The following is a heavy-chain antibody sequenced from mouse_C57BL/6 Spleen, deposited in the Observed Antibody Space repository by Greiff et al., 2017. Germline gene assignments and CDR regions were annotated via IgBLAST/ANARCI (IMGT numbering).Heavy chain of an antibody. CDR1: GYTFTSYW. CDR3: ASREAHYYAMDY. Sequence: VQLQQPGAELVRPGSSVKLSCKASGYTFTSYWMDWVKQRPGQGLEWIGNIYPSDSETHYNQKFKDKATLTVDKSSSTAYMQLSSLTSEDSAVYYCASREAHYYAMDYWGQGTSVTVSS. CDR2: IYPSDSET. J-gene: IGHJ4*01. V-gene: IGHV1-61*01. D-gene: IGHD3-1*01.